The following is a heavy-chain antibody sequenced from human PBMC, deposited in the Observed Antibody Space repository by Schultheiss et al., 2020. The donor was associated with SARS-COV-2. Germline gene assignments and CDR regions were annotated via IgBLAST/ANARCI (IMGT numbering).Heavy chain of an antibody. CDR3: ARAGDIVVVPAAKGFDP. Sequence: GGSLRLSCAASGFTFSSYGMHWVRQAPGKGLEWVAVIWYDGSNKYYADSVKGRFTISRDNAKNSLYLQMNSLRAEDTAVYYCARAGDIVVVPAAKGFDPWGQGTLVTVSS. CDR2: IWYDGSNK. D-gene: IGHD2-2*01. V-gene: IGHV3-33*01. J-gene: IGHJ5*02. CDR1: GFTFSSYG.